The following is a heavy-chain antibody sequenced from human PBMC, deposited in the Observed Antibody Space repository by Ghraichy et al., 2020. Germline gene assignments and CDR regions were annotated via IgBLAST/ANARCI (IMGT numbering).Heavy chain of an antibody. CDR3: AKDWLMATGGTFDS. CDR1: GFTFSSFA. V-gene: IGHV3-23*01. J-gene: IGHJ4*02. D-gene: IGHD5-24*01. Sequence: GESLNIYCEASGFTFSSFAMNWVRQAPGKGLEWVSSVSGSGGITHYADSVKGRFSVSRDNSRKRLYLQMNNLRAEDTAVYYCAKDWLMATGGTFDSWGQGSLVTVSS. CDR2: VSGSGGIT.